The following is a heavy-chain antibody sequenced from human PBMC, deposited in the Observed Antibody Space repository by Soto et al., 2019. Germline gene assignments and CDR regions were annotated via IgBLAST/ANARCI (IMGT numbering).Heavy chain of an antibody. J-gene: IGHJ4*02. D-gene: IGHD2-21*02. V-gene: IGHV1-18*01. CDR2: ISGYNGNT. Sequence: QVHLVQSGPEVKKPGASVKVSCEGSGYGFRGQGVSWVRQAPGQRFEWMGWISGYNGNTHYAPKFQGTRSLTTDTSTSTAYMELRGLRFADPAVYFCTRDRWGFAHDNSGDYPYYFDYWGQGSLVTVSS. CDR1: GYGFRGQG. CDR3: TRDRWGFAHDNSGDYPYYFDY.